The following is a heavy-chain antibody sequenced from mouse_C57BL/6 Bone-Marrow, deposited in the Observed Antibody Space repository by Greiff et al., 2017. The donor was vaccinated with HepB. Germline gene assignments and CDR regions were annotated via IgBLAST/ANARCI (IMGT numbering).Heavy chain of an antibody. D-gene: IGHD1-1*01. Sequence: QVQLQQPGAELVMPGASVKLSCKASGYTFTSYWMHWVKQRPGQGLEWIGEIDPSDSYTNYNQKFKGKSTLTVYKSSSTAYMQLSSLTSEDAAVYYCAIYTTVSVDYFDYWGQGTTLTVSS. CDR2: IDPSDSYT. J-gene: IGHJ2*01. CDR1: GYTFTSYW. V-gene: IGHV1-69*01. CDR3: AIYTTVSVDYFDY.